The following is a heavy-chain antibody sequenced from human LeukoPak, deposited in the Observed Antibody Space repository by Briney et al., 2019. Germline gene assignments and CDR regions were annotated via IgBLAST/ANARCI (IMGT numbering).Heavy chain of an antibody. CDR2: IIPILGIA. CDR1: GGTFSSYA. Sequence: SVKVSCKASGGTFSSYAISWVRQAPGQGLEWMGRIIPILGIANYAQKFQGRVTITADKSTSTAYMELSSLRSEDTAVYYCASETADHYGQINYYYYGMDVWGQGTTVTVSS. CDR3: ASETADHYGQINYYYYGMDV. V-gene: IGHV1-69*04. D-gene: IGHD4-17*01. J-gene: IGHJ6*02.